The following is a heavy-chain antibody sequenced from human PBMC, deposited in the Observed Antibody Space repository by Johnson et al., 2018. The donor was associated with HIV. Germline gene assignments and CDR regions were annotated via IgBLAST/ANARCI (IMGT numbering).Heavy chain of an antibody. Sequence: QVQLVESGGGVVQPGRSLRLSCAASGFTFSSYGMHWVRQAPGKGLAWVAVIGYDGSNKYYEDSVKGPFTMSRDNSKHTLYLQMNSRRAEDTAVYYCAKPPSMGADGFDIWGQGTMVTVSS. J-gene: IGHJ3*02. CDR2: IGYDGSNK. D-gene: IGHD3-16*01. V-gene: IGHV3-33*06. CDR3: AKPPSMGADGFDI. CDR1: GFTFSSYG.